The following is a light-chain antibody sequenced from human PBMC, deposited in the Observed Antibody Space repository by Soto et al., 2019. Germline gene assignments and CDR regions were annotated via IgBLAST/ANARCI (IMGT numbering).Light chain of an antibody. CDR2: EVT. CDR3: SSYAGSNMGV. J-gene: IGLJ1*01. Sequence: QSVLTQPPSASGSPGQSVTISCTGTSSDVGGYKFVSWYQQHPGKAPKLLIYEVTQRPSGVPDRFSGSKSGNTASLTVSGLQAEDDADYYCSSYAGSNMGVFGTGTQLTVL. CDR1: SSDVGGYKF. V-gene: IGLV2-8*01.